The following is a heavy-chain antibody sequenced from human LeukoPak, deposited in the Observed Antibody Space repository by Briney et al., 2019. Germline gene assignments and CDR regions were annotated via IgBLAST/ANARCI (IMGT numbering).Heavy chain of an antibody. CDR1: GFIFSDYY. CDR3: ATLGGSYYIDY. J-gene: IGHJ4*02. D-gene: IGHD1-26*01. CDR2: ISSSGSTI. V-gene: IGHV3-11*04. Sequence: GGSLRLSCAASGFIFSDYYMTWIRQAPGKGLEWVSYISSSGSTIYYADSVKGRFTISRDNAKNSLYLQMNSLRAEDTAVYYCATLGGSYYIDYWGQGTLVTVSS.